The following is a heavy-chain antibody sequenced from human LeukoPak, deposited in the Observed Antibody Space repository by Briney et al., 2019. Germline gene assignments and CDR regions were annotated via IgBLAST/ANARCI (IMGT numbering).Heavy chain of an antibody. CDR2: ISWNSDNI. CDR3: VKDGGSYGSGSNSFSH. D-gene: IGHD3-10*01. J-gene: IGHJ4*02. CDR1: GFTFDDSA. Sequence: GGSLRLSCAASGFTFDDSAMHWVRQNPEKGLEWVSGISWNSDNIAYVDSVKGRFTISRDNRKNSLYLQMDSLRPEDTAFYCVKDGGSYGSGSNSFSHWGQGTLVIVP. V-gene: IGHV3-9*01.